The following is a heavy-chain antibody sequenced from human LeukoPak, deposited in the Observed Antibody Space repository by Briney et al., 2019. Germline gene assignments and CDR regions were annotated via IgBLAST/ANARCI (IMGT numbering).Heavy chain of an antibody. V-gene: IGHV3-23*01. Sequence: GGSLRLSCAATGFTFSNYAMSWVRQAPGKGLEWVSAISGSGGSTYYADSVKGRFTISRDNSKNTLYLQMNSLRAEDTAVYYCAKAVYYYDSSGYYYFDYWGQGTLVTVSS. CDR2: ISGSGGST. CDR1: GFTFSNYA. CDR3: AKAVYYYDSSGYYYFDY. J-gene: IGHJ4*02. D-gene: IGHD3-22*01.